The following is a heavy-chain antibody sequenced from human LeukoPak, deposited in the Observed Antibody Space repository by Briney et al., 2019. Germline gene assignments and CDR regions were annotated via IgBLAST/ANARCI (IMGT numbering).Heavy chain of an antibody. Sequence: SETLSLTCTVSGGSISSSSCYWGWIRQPPGKGLEWIGSIYYSGSTYYNPSLKSRVTISVDTSKNQFSLKLSSVTAADTAVYYCARYSSGWYYFDYWGQGTLVTVSS. CDR3: ARYSSGWYYFDY. J-gene: IGHJ4*02. V-gene: IGHV4-39*01. CDR2: IYYSGST. D-gene: IGHD6-19*01. CDR1: GGSISSSSCY.